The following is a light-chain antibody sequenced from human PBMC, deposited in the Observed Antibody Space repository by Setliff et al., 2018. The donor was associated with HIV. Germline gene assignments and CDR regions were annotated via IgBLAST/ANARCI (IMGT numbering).Light chain of an antibody. Sequence: ALAQPASVSGSPGQSITISCTGTSSDVGGYNYVSWYQQHPGKAPKLMIYDVSDRPSGVSNRFSGSKSGNTASLTISGLQAEDEADYYCNSYTSSSTFVFGTGTKVTVL. J-gene: IGLJ1*01. CDR3: NSYTSSSTFV. CDR2: DVS. V-gene: IGLV2-14*03. CDR1: SSDVGGYNY.